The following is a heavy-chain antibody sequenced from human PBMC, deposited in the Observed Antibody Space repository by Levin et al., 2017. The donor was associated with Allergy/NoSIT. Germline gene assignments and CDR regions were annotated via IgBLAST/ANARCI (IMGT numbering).Heavy chain of an antibody. V-gene: IGHV3-30*04. CDR3: ARDQDYYDSSGYSDAFDS. CDR2: ISYDGSNK. CDR1: GFTFSSYA. Sequence: PGGSLRLSCAASGFTFSSYAMHWVRQAPGKGLEWVAVISYDGSNKYYADSVKGRFTISRDNSKNTLYLQMNSLRAEDTAVYYCARDQDYYDSSGYSDAFDSWGQGTMVTVSS. J-gene: IGHJ3*02. D-gene: IGHD3-22*01.